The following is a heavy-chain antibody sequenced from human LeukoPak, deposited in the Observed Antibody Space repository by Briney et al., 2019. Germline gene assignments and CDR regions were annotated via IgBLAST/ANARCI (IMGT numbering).Heavy chain of an antibody. CDR1: GFTFSTYA. CDR2: ISYDGSNK. Sequence: PGRFLRLSCAASGFTFSTYAMHWVRQAPGKGLEWVAVISYDGSNKYYADSVKGRFTISRDSSKNTVYVQMNSLRGEDTAVYYCARDGATVTCMDVWGQGTTVTVSS. CDR3: ARDGATVTCMDV. V-gene: IGHV3-30-3*01. J-gene: IGHJ6*02. D-gene: IGHD4-17*01.